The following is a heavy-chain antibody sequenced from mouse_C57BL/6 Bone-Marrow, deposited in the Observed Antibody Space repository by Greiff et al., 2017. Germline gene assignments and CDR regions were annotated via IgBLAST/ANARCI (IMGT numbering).Heavy chain of an antibody. CDR3: ARNDPAWFGY. J-gene: IGHJ3*01. CDR2: IDPSDSYT. Sequence: QVQLQQPGAELVKPGASVKLSCKASGYTFTSYWMQWVKQRPGQGLEWIGEIDPSDSYTNYNQKFKGKATLTVDTSSSTAYMQLSSLTSEDSAVYYCARNDPAWFGYWGQGTRVTVSA. CDR1: GYTFTSYW. V-gene: IGHV1-50*01.